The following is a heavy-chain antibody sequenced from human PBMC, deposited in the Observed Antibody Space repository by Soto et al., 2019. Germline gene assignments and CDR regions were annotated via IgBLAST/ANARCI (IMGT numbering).Heavy chain of an antibody. J-gene: IGHJ5*02. Sequence: PSETLSLTCTVSGGSISSYYWSWIRQPAGKGLEWIGRIYTSGSTNYNPSLKSRVTMSVDTSKNQFSLKLSSVTAADTAVYYCAREVSSSWYEWFDPWGQGTLVTVSS. V-gene: IGHV4-4*07. CDR3: AREVSSSWYEWFDP. CDR2: IYTSGST. CDR1: GGSISSYY. D-gene: IGHD6-13*01.